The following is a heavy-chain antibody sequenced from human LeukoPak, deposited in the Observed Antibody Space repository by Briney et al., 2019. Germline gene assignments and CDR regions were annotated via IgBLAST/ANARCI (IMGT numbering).Heavy chain of an antibody. CDR2: ISGSGGST. D-gene: IGHD2-21*01. CDR1: GFTFSSYA. J-gene: IGHJ4*02. Sequence: GGSLRLSCAASGFTFSSYAMSWVRQAPGKGLEWVSAISGSGGSTYYADSVKGRFTISRDNSKNTLYLQMNSLRAEDTAVYYCAKFLPTHIVVANYYLYYWGQGTLVTVSS. V-gene: IGHV3-23*01. CDR3: AKFLPTHIVVANYYLYY.